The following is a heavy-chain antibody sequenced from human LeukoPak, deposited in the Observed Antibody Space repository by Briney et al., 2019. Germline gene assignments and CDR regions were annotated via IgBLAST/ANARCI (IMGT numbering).Heavy chain of an antibody. J-gene: IGHJ4*02. D-gene: IGHD3-9*01. Sequence: GASVKVSCKASGGTFSSYAISWVRRAPGQGLEWMGGIIPIFGTANYAQKFQGRVTMTTDTSTSTAYMELRSLRSDDTAVYYCARGDILTGYYTGPDYFDYWGQGTLVTVSS. CDR2: IIPIFGTA. CDR3: ARGDILTGYYTGPDYFDY. V-gene: IGHV1-69*05. CDR1: GGTFSSYA.